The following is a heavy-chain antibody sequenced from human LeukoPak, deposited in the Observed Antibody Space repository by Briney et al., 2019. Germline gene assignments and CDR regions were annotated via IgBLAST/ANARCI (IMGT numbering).Heavy chain of an antibody. CDR2: IYYSGST. V-gene: IGHV4-30-4*01. J-gene: IGHJ4*02. CDR1: GGSISSGDYY. CDR3: ARAGSDYYDSSGYYYFDY. Sequence: KPSETLSLTCTVSGGSISSGDYYWSWIRQPPGKGLEWIGYIYYSGSTYYNPSLKSRVTISVDTSKNQFSLKLSSVTAADTAVYYCARAGSDYYDSSGYYYFDYWGQGTLVTVSS. D-gene: IGHD3-22*01.